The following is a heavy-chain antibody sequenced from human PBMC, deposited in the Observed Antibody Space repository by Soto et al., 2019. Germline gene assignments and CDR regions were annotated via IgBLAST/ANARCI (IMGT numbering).Heavy chain of an antibody. Sequence: QVQLQESGPGLVKPSETLSLTCTVSGGSVNSGSYYWTWIRQPPGKGLEWIGYLYYNTNTNYNPSLKSRVTISVDTSKNQFSLKLSSVTAADTAVYYCARTYCTTTSCQAHGMDVWGQGTTVNVSS. D-gene: IGHD2-2*01. V-gene: IGHV4-61*01. CDR1: GGSVNSGSYY. CDR2: LYYNTNT. J-gene: IGHJ6*02. CDR3: ARTYCTTTSCQAHGMDV.